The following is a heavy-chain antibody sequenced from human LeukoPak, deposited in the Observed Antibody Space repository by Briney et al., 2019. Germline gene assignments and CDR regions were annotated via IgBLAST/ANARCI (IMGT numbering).Heavy chain of an antibody. D-gene: IGHD3-22*01. J-gene: IGHJ4*02. V-gene: IGHV4-39*07. Sequence: SETLSLTCTVSGGSISSSSYYWGWIRQPPGKGLEWIGSIYHSGSTYYNPSLKSRVTISVDTSKNQFSLKLSSVTAADTAVYYCARDLYYDSSGFDYWGQGTLVTVSS. CDR2: IYHSGST. CDR3: ARDLYYDSSGFDY. CDR1: GGSISSSSYY.